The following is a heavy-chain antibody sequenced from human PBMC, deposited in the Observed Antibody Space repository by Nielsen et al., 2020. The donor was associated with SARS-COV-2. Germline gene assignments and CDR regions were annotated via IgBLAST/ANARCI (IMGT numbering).Heavy chain of an antibody. CDR3: AKVGDYYGSGSPAPDY. CDR2: ISWNSGSI. Sequence: GGSLRLSCAASGFTFDDYAMHWVRQAPGKGLEWASGISWNSGSIGYADSVKGRFTISRDNAKNSLYLQMNSLRAEDTALYYCAKVGDYYGSGSPAPDYWGQGTLVTVSS. D-gene: IGHD3-10*01. CDR1: GFTFDDYA. J-gene: IGHJ4*02. V-gene: IGHV3-9*01.